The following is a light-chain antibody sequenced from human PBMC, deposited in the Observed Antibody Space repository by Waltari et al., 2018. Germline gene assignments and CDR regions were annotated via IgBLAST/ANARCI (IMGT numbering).Light chain of an antibody. CDR1: QSVNWY. J-gene: IGKJ4*01. Sequence: DIVLTQSPATLSLSPGERATLSCRASQSVNWYLAWYQQRPGQAPRLLIHDTSNRATDIPARFSGSGSETDFTLTISSLEPEDSAVYYCQQRRNWPLTFGGGTKVEIK. V-gene: IGKV3-11*01. CDR3: QQRRNWPLT. CDR2: DTS.